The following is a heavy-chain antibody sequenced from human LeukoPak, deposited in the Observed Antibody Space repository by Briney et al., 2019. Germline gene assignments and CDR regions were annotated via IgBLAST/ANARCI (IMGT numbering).Heavy chain of an antibody. J-gene: IGHJ4*02. D-gene: IGHD3-16*02. CDR3: ARAGYTISSYRFDY. Sequence: SETLSLTCSVSGGSINSYWWSWIRQPAGKGLEFIGRIHTTGMTDYNPSLKSRVSMSVDTSKNQFSLELRSVTAADTAVYFCARAGYTISSYRFDYWGQGALVTVSS. CDR1: GGSINSYW. V-gene: IGHV4-4*07. CDR2: IHTTGMT.